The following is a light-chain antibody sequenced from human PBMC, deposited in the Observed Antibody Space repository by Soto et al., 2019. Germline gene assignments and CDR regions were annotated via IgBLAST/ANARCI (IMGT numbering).Light chain of an antibody. CDR3: HQYCSYLT. CDR2: KAA. Sequence: DIQMTQSPSTLSASVGDRVTISCRASQSVSTWLAWYQRKPGKAPKLLIYKAASLESGVPSRFSGSGSGTDFTLTILSLQPDDVSSYYYHQYCSYLTFGGGTKVEIK. CDR1: QSVSTW. V-gene: IGKV1-5*03. J-gene: IGKJ4*01.